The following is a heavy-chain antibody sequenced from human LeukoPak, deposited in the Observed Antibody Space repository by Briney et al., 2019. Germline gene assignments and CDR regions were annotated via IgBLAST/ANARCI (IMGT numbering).Heavy chain of an antibody. CDR3: ARDCSSTNCYDGFHYMDV. CDR2: INHSGST. CDR1: GGSFSGYY. Sequence: SETLSLTCAVYGGSFSGYYWSWIRQPPGKGLEWIGEINHSGSTNYNPSLKSRVTISVDTSKNQLSLKVSSVTAADTAVYYCARDCSSTNCYDGFHYMDVWGKGTTVTVSS. J-gene: IGHJ6*03. D-gene: IGHD2-2*01. V-gene: IGHV4-34*01.